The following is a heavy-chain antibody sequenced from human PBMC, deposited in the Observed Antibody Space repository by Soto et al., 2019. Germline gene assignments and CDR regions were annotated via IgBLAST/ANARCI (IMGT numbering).Heavy chain of an antibody. CDR2: ISSSSSYT. J-gene: IGHJ6*02. Sequence: GGSLRISVASSEFTFSDYYMSWIRKAPGKGLEWVSYISSSSSYTNYADSVKGRFTISRDNAKNSLYLQMNSLRAEDTAVYYCARRLADYYYGMDVWGQGTTVTVSS. CDR1: EFTFSDYY. CDR3: ARRLADYYYGMDV. V-gene: IGHV3-11*06. D-gene: IGHD5-12*01.